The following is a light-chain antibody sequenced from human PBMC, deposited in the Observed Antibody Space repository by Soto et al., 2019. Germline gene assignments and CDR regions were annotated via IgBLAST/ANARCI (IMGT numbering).Light chain of an antibody. CDR2: GNS. V-gene: IGLV1-40*01. J-gene: IGLJ2*01. CDR1: SSNIGAGYD. CDR3: QSYDSSLSGHVV. Sequence: QSVLTQPPSVSGAPGQRVTISCTGSSSNIGAGYDVHWYQQLPGTAPKLLIYGNSNRPSGVPDRFSGSKSGTSASLAITGLQAEDXADYYCQSYDSSLSGHVVFGGGTKVTVL.